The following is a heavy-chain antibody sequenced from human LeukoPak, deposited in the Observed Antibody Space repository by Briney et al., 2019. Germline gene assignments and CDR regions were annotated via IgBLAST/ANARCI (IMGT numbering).Heavy chain of an antibody. J-gene: IGHJ4*02. D-gene: IGHD3-10*01. Sequence: ASVKVSCKASGYTFTSYGISWVRQAPGQGLEWMGWINTNTGNPTYAQGFAGRFVFSLDTSVSTAYLQISSLKAEDTAVYYCARGRAVWFGSPTLFWGQGTLVTVSS. V-gene: IGHV7-4-1*02. CDR2: INTNTGNP. CDR1: GYTFTSYG. CDR3: ARGRAVWFGSPTLF.